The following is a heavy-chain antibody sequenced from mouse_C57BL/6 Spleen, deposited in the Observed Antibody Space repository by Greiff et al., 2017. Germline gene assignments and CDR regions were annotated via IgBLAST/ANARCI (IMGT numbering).Heavy chain of an antibody. V-gene: IGHV1-82*01. D-gene: IGHD2-5*01. CDR2: IYPGDGDT. Sequence: QVQLQQSGPELVKPGASVKISCKASGYAFSSSWMNWVKQRPGKGLAWIGRIYPGDGDTNYNGKFKGKATMTADKSSGPAYMQLRRLTSEDAAVYVCARRRYSNCDYAMDYWGQGTSVTVSS. CDR1: GYAFSSSW. J-gene: IGHJ4*01. CDR3: ARRRYSNCDYAMDY.